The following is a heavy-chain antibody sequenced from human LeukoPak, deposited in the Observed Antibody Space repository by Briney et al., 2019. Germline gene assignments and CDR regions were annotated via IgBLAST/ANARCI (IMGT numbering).Heavy chain of an antibody. V-gene: IGHV3-53*01. D-gene: IGHD2-2*01. CDR1: GFTVSSTF. Sequence: GGSLRLSCAASGFTVSSTFMSWVRQAPGKGLEWVSVIYSGGSTYSADSVEGRFTISRDSSKNTLYLQMNSLRAEDTAVYYCARVGASDYWGQGTLVTVSS. J-gene: IGHJ4*02. CDR2: IYSGGST. CDR3: ARVGASDY.